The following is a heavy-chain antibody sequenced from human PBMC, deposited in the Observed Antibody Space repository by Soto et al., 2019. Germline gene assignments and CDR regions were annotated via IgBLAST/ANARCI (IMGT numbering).Heavy chain of an antibody. Sequence: SETLSLTCTVSGASISSGDYYWSWIRQAPGTGLEWIGYIYYSGSTYYNPSLKSRVTISVDTSKIQFSLKLSSVTAADTAVYYCARVRYYYGSGDFDYWGQGTLVTVSS. J-gene: IGHJ4*02. CDR2: IYYSGST. D-gene: IGHD3-10*01. CDR1: GASISSGDYY. CDR3: ARVRYYYGSGDFDY. V-gene: IGHV4-30-4*01.